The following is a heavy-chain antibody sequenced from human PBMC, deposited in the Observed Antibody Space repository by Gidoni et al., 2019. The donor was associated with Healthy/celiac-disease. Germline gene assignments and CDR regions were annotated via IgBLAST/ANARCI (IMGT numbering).Heavy chain of an antibody. J-gene: IGHJ3*02. D-gene: IGHD2-2*03. CDR1: GGSISSCGYY. V-gene: IGHV4-31*03. CDR2: LYYSGST. Sequence: QVHLQESGAGLVKPSQTLSLTCTFSGGSISSCGYYWSWSRQHLGKGLAWTGYLYYSGSTYYHPSLKSRVTISVDTSKNQFSLKLSSVTAADTAVYYCARGAGYCSSTSCYHDAFDIWGQGTMVTVSS. CDR3: ARGAGYCSSTSCYHDAFDI.